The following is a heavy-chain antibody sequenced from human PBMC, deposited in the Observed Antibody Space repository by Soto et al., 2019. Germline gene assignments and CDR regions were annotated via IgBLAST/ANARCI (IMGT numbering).Heavy chain of an antibody. J-gene: IGHJ4*02. Sequence: QVQLVESGGGVVQPGRSLRLSCAASGFTFSSYGMHWVRQAPGKGLEWVAVIWYDGSNKYYADSVKGRFTISRDNSNTTLYLQMNSLRAEDTAVYYCARDAAAGTFFDYWGQGTLVTVSS. D-gene: IGHD6-13*01. CDR2: IWYDGSNK. V-gene: IGHV3-33*01. CDR1: GFTFSSYG. CDR3: ARDAAAGTFFDY.